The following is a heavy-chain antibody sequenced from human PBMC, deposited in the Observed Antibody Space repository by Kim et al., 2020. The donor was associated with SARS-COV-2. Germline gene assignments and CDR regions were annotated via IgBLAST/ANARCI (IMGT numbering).Heavy chain of an antibody. Sequence: GESLQISCKGSGYSFTSYWIGWVRQMPGKGLEWMGIIYPGDSDTRYSPSFQGQVTISADKSISTAYLQWSSLKASDTAMYYCARTLRDDFWSGYYTNYYYGMDVWGQGTTVTVSS. CDR2: IYPGDSDT. CDR1: GYSFTSYW. J-gene: IGHJ6*02. CDR3: ARTLRDDFWSGYYTNYYYGMDV. V-gene: IGHV5-51*01. D-gene: IGHD3-3*01.